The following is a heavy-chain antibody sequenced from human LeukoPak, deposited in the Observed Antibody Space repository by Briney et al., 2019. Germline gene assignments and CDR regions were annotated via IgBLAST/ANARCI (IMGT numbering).Heavy chain of an antibody. Sequence: PGGSLRLSCAASGFTFSSYAMHWVRQAPGKGLEWVAVISYDGSNKYYADSVKGRFTISRDNPKNTLYLQMNSLRAEDTAVYYCARAFHGDYPEPWFDPWGQGTLVTVSS. CDR3: ARAFHGDYPEPWFDP. CDR1: GFTFSSYA. D-gene: IGHD4-11*01. V-gene: IGHV3-30*01. CDR2: ISYDGSNK. J-gene: IGHJ5*02.